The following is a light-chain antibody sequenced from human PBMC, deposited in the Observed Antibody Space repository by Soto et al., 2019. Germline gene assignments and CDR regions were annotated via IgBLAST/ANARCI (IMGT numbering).Light chain of an antibody. CDR3: QSYDRSLSAYV. CDR2: GNN. Sequence: QLVLTQPPSVSGAPGQTVTISCTGSSANIGAAYNVAWYQQLPGTAPKLLIYGNNNRPSGVPARFSGSKSGTSASLAIAGLEAEDEGDYYCQSYDRSLSAYVFGTGTKLTVL. J-gene: IGLJ1*01. CDR1: SANIGAAYN. V-gene: IGLV1-40*01.